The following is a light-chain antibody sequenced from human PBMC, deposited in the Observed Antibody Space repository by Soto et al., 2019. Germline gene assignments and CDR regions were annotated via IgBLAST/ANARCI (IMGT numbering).Light chain of an antibody. J-gene: IGLJ1*01. V-gene: IGLV2-14*01. CDR3: SSYTSSSTLGV. Sequence: QSVLPQPASVSGSPGQSITISCTGTSSDVGGYNYVSWYQQHPGKAPKHMIYEVSNRPSGVSNRFSGSKSGNTASLTISGLQAEDEADYYCSSYTSSSTLGVFGTGTKLTVL. CDR2: EVS. CDR1: SSDVGGYNY.